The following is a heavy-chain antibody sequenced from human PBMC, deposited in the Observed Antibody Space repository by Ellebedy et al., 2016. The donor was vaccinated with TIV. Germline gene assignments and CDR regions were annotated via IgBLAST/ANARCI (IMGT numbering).Heavy chain of an antibody. Sequence: PGGSLRLSCVASGFTFTDYGMHWVCQAPGQGLEWVAVIANDGRIKKHANSVKGRFTISRNKSKSTLYLQMDSLRGDDTAVYYCAPGGTTTVKKGFGYWGQGTLVTVSS. D-gene: IGHD4-17*01. CDR1: GFTFTDYG. CDR3: APGGTTTVKKGFGY. J-gene: IGHJ4*02. V-gene: IGHV3-30*03. CDR2: IANDGRIK.